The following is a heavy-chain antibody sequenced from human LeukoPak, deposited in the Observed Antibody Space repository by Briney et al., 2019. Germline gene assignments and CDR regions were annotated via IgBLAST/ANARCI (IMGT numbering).Heavy chain of an antibody. D-gene: IGHD1-7*01. V-gene: IGHV3-30*01. J-gene: IGHJ4*02. CDR1: GFIFSSYA. Sequence: GRSPRLSCAASGFIFSSYAMHWVRQAPGKGLEWVTVISYDGSNKYYADSVKGRFTISRDNSKNMLYLQMNSLGVEDTAVFYCARDKAPYETGTIDHWGQGTLVTVSS. CDR2: ISYDGSNK. CDR3: ARDKAPYETGTIDH.